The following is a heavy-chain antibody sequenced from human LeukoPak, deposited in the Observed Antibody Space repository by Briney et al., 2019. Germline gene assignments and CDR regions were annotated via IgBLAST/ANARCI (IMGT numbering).Heavy chain of an antibody. V-gene: IGHV1-69*04. CDR1: GGTFSSYA. J-gene: IGHJ4*02. CDR3: ARLSDSSGYYN. Sequence: GASVKVCCKASGGTFSSYAISWVRQAPGQGLEWMGRIIPILGIANYAQKFQGRVTITADKSTSTAYMELSSLRSEDTAVYYCARLSDSSGYYNWGQGTLVTVSS. D-gene: IGHD3-22*01. CDR2: IIPILGIA.